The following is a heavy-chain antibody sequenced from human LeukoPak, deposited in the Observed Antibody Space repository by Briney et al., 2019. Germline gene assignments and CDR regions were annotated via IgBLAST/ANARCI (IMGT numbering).Heavy chain of an antibody. CDR3: AKDMAQEYCSGGSCLSAFDY. CDR2: ITSSSSYI. J-gene: IGHJ4*02. V-gene: IGHV3-21*04. CDR1: GFTFSRFT. D-gene: IGHD2-15*01. Sequence: GGSLRLSCAASGFTFSRFTMNWVRQAPGKGLGWVSSITSSSSYIYYADSVKGRFSISRDNAKNSLYLQMNSLRAEDTALYYCAKDMAQEYCSGGSCLSAFDYWGQGTLVTVSS.